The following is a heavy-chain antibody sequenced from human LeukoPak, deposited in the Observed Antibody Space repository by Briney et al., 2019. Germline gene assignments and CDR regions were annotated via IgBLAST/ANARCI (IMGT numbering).Heavy chain of an antibody. J-gene: IGHJ3*02. CDR1: GDSISSSNCY. CDR3: ARDRAGYSSSWDDAFDI. V-gene: IGHV4-39*07. Sequence: PSETLSLTCTVSGDSISSSNCYWGWIRQPPGKGLEWIGSIYFSGGTYYNASLKSRVTISVDTSKNQFSLKLSSVTAADTAVYYCARDRAGYSSSWDDAFDIWGQGTMVTVSS. D-gene: IGHD6-13*01. CDR2: IYFSGGT.